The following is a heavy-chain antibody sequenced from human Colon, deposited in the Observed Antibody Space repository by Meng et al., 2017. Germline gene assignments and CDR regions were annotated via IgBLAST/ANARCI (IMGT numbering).Heavy chain of an antibody. D-gene: IGHD3-22*01. CDR2: INTNTQEP. J-gene: IGHJ4*02. V-gene: IGHV7-4-1*02. Sequence: QVQLVPSGAELRQPGALVKVCCKSSGYSFTTLGIKWVRQAPGQGLEWLGWINTNTQEPTYAQGFTGRYAFSLDTSVSTAYLQISSLESEDTAVYYCARKASGYSYSTNWGQGTLVTVSS. CDR3: ARKASGYSYSTN. CDR1: GYSFTTLG.